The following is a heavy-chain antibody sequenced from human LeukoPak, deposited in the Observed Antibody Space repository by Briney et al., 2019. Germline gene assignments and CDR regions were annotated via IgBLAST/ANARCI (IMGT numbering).Heavy chain of an antibody. V-gene: IGHV3-21*01. CDR1: GFTFSSYS. Sequence: GGSLRLSCAASGFTFSSYSMNWVRQAPGKGLEWVSSISSRSSYIYYADSVKGRFTISRDNAKNSLYLQMNSLRAKDTAVYYCARDAINNYYGSWSYFSRRGEFDYWGQGTLVTVSS. D-gene: IGHD3-10*01. J-gene: IGHJ4*02. CDR2: ISSRSSYI. CDR3: ARDAINNYYGSWSYFSRRGEFDY.